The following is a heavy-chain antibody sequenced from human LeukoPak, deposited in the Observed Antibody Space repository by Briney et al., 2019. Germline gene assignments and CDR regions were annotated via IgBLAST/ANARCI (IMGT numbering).Heavy chain of an antibody. CDR1: GGSISSYY. J-gene: IGHJ4*02. CDR3: ATQYYDILTGFHAFDY. V-gene: IGHV4-4*07. D-gene: IGHD3-9*01. Sequence: SETLSLTCTASGGSISSYYWSWIRQPAGKGLEWIGRIYTSGSTNYNPSLKSRVTMSVDTSKNQFSLKLSSVTAADTAVYYCATQYYDILTGFHAFDYWGQGTLVTVSS. CDR2: IYTSGST.